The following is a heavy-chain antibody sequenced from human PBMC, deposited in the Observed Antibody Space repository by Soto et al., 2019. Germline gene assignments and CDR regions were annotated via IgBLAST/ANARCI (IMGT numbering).Heavy chain of an antibody. CDR2: AYFSGKP. Sequence: QPQLQESGPGLVKPSETLSLTCTVSGASISSSSDFYWGWIRQTPGQGLEWIGSAYFSGKPFYNQSLDSRVTISLDTSKNQFSLRLNSVTATDSAVYYCARQDYYGSGQTDYYYDAMDVWGQGTTVTFSS. CDR1: GASISSSSDFY. J-gene: IGHJ6*02. CDR3: ARQDYYGSGQTDYYYDAMDV. V-gene: IGHV4-39*01. D-gene: IGHD3-10*01.